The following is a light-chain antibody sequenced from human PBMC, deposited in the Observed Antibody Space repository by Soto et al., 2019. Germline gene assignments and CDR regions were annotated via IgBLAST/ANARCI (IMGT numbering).Light chain of an antibody. J-gene: IGKJ5*01. Sequence: DIQITQSPSSLSSSVLERFTITCRASQSISIYLNWYQLKPGKAPNLLMYGASYLKSGVPTRFSGSGSGTDFTLTISSLQPEDFAIYYCQQTYTTPEITFGQGTRLEIK. V-gene: IGKV1-39*01. CDR1: QSISIY. CDR3: QQTYTTPEIT. CDR2: GAS.